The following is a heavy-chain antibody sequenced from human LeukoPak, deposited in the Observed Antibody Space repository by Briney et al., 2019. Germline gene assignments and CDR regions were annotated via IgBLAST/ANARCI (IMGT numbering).Heavy chain of an antibody. Sequence: PGGSLRLSCAASDFTVSSNYMSWVRQAPGKGLEWVSVIYSDGSTYYADSVKGRFTISRDNSKNTLYLQMNSLRAEDTAVYYCASRDYYDSSGYYDAFDIWGQGTMVTVSS. CDR3: ASRDYYDSSGYYDAFDI. J-gene: IGHJ3*02. V-gene: IGHV3-53*01. CDR2: IYSDGST. D-gene: IGHD3-22*01. CDR1: DFTVSSNY.